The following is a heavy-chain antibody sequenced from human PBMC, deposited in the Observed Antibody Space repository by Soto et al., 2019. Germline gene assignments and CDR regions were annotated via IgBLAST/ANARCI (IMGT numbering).Heavy chain of an antibody. J-gene: IGHJ5*02. CDR3: ARRPNIVSSSYNWFDP. V-gene: IGHV4-39*01. CDR2: IYYSGST. Sequence: SETLSLTCTVSGGSISSSSYYWGWIRQPPGKGLEWIGSIYYSGSTYYNPSLKSRVTISVDTSKNQFSLKLSSVTAADTAVYYCARRPNIVSSSYNWFDPWGQGTLVTVSS. D-gene: IGHD6-6*01. CDR1: GGSISSSSYY.